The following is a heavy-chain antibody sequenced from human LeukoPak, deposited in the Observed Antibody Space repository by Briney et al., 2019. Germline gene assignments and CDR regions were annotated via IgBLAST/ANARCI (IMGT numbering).Heavy chain of an antibody. CDR1: GGTFSSYA. V-gene: IGHV1-69*13. D-gene: IGHD5-12*01. CDR3: ARISGGYGLWDFDY. CDR2: IIPIFGTA. Sequence: SVKVSCKASGGTFSSYAISWVRQAPGQGLEWMGGIIPIFGTANYAQKFQGRVTITADESTSTAYMELSSLRSEDTAVYYCARISGGYGLWDFDYWAREPWSPSPQ. J-gene: IGHJ4*02.